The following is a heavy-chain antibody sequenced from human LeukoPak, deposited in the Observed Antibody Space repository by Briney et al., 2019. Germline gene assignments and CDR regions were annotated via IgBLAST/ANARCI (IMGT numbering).Heavy chain of an antibody. J-gene: IGHJ4*02. Sequence: PGGSLRLSCAASGFTFSSYWMSWVRQAPGNGLEWVGNIKQDGSEKYYVDSVKGRFTISRDNAKNSLYLQMNSLRAEDTAVYYCAKTVWFGELFPFDYWGQGTLVTVSS. CDR1: GFTFSSYW. D-gene: IGHD3-10*01. CDR3: AKTVWFGELFPFDY. CDR2: IKQDGSEK. V-gene: IGHV3-7*01.